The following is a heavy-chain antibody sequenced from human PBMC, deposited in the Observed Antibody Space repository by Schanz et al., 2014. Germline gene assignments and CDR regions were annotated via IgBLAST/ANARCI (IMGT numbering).Heavy chain of an antibody. Sequence: QAQLVESGGGAVQPGRSLRLSCVASGFTFISYDIHWVRQAPGKGLEWVAVIRYDGRNKNFVESVKGRFTISRDNSNNTVYLQMNTLRAEDTAVYYCAREDCSATSCCFRYWGQGTLVTVSS. CDR3: AREDCSATSCCFRY. D-gene: IGHD2-15*01. J-gene: IGHJ4*02. CDR1: GFTFISYD. CDR2: IRYDGRNK. V-gene: IGHV3-33*01.